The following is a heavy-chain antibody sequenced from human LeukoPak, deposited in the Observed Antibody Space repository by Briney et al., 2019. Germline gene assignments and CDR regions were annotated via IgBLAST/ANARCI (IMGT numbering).Heavy chain of an antibody. CDR3: AKDGGSWQFDY. V-gene: IGHV3-23*01. Sequence: GESLRLSCAASGFTFSSYGLSCVRQAPGKGLEWVSAIGGSGGSTYHADSVKGRFTISRDNSKNTLYLQMDSLRAEDTAVYYCAKDGGSWQFDYWGQGTLVTVSS. D-gene: IGHD6-13*01. CDR1: GFTFSSYG. CDR2: IGGSGGST. J-gene: IGHJ4*02.